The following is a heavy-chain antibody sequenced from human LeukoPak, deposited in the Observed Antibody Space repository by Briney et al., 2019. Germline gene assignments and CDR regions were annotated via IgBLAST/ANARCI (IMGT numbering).Heavy chain of an antibody. Sequence: PGGSLRLSCAASGFTFSNHIMNWVRQAPGKGLVWVSRINSDGSSTSYADSVKGRFTISRDNSKNTLYLQMNSLRGEDTAVYYCARGGTPGYSTGWIDYWGQGTLVTVSS. V-gene: IGHV3-74*01. CDR1: GFTFSNHI. CDR2: INSDGSST. J-gene: IGHJ4*02. CDR3: ARGGTPGYSTGWIDY. D-gene: IGHD6-19*01.